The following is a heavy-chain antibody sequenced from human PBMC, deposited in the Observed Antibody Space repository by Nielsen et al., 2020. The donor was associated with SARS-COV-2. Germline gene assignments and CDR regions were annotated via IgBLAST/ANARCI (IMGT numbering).Heavy chain of an antibody. CDR3: AKVGGTMTPDY. Sequence: GESLKISCAASGFTFSSYGMHWVRQAPGKGLEWVAVISYDGSNKYYADSVKGRFTISRDNSKNTLYPQMNSLRAEDTAVYYCAKVGGTMTPDYWGQGTLVTVSS. V-gene: IGHV3-30*18. J-gene: IGHJ4*02. CDR1: GFTFSSYG. CDR2: ISYDGSNK. D-gene: IGHD3-22*01.